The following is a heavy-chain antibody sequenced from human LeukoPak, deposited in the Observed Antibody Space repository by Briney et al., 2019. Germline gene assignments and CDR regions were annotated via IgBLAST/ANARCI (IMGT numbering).Heavy chain of an antibody. CDR1: GFTFSNFG. Sequence: GGSLRLSCAASGFTFSNFGMHWVRQAPGQGLEWVTFIPYDGSSKYYADSVKGRFTISRDNSKNTLSLQMNSLRAEDTAVYYCAKVAAIAAASLWFDPWGQGTLVTVSS. V-gene: IGHV3-30*02. CDR3: AKVAAIAAASLWFDP. CDR2: IPYDGSSK. J-gene: IGHJ5*02. D-gene: IGHD6-13*01.